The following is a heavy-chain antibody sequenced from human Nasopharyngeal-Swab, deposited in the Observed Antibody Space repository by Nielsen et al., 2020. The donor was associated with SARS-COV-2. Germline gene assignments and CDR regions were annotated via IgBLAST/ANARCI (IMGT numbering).Heavy chain of an antibody. V-gene: IGHV3-7*01. D-gene: IGHD4-17*01. CDR3: ARYRGATVTHGFDY. Sequence: GESLKISCAASGFNFSTYWMTWVRQAPGKGLEWVANINKDGSEKYHVGSVKGRFTISRDNAKNSLYLQMNSLRPEDTAVYYCARYRGATVTHGFDYWGQGTLVTVSS. J-gene: IGHJ4*02. CDR2: INKDGSEK. CDR1: GFNFSTYW.